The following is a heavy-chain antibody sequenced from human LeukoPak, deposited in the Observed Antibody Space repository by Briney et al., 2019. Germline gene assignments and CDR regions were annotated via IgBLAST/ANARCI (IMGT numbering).Heavy chain of an antibody. CDR2: ISDGGSTT. V-gene: IGHV3-74*01. CDR3: SRSAYYGGSGNYYDY. Sequence: GGSLRLSCAASGFTFSSYWMHWVRQAPGKGLVWVSRISDGGSTTTYADSVKGRFTISRDNAKNTLYLQMNGLRAEDTAVYYCSRSAYYGGSGNYYDYWGQGTLVTVSS. D-gene: IGHD3-22*01. CDR1: GFTFSSYW. J-gene: IGHJ4*02.